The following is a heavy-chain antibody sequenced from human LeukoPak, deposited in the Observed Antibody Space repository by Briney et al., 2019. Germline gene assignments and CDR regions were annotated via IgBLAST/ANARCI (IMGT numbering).Heavy chain of an antibody. D-gene: IGHD3-10*01. CDR1: GGSISSGSYY. Sequence: PSETLSLTCTVSGGSISSGSYYWSWIRQPAGKGLEWIGRIYTSGSTNYNPSLKSRVTISVDTSENQFSLKLSSVTAADTAVYYCAGNYYGSGSYYSEDRYWGQGTLVTVSS. V-gene: IGHV4-61*02. CDR2: IYTSGST. CDR3: AGNYYGSGSYYSEDRY. J-gene: IGHJ4*02.